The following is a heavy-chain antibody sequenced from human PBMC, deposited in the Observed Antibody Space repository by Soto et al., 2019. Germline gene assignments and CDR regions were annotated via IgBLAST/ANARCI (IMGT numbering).Heavy chain of an antibody. Sequence: QVQLVQSGAEVKKPGSSVKVSCKASGGTFSSYTISWVRQAPGQGLEWMGRIIPILGIANYAQKFQGRVTITADKSTSTAYMGLSSLRSEDTAVYYCAGLKGDYFDYWGQGTLVTVSS. D-gene: IGHD3-16*01. V-gene: IGHV1-69*02. J-gene: IGHJ4*02. CDR2: IIPILGIA. CDR3: AGLKGDYFDY. CDR1: GGTFSSYT.